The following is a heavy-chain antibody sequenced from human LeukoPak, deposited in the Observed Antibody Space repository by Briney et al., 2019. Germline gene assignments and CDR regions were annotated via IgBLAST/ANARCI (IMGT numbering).Heavy chain of an antibody. D-gene: IGHD4-11*01. CDR3: ATYSTRNAREFQS. CDR1: GFTFSSYS. V-gene: IGHV3-21*01. CDR2: ISSSSSYI. Sequence: GGSLRLSCAASGFTFSSYSMNWVRQAPGKGLEWVSSISSSSSYIYYADSMKGRFTISRDNAKMSLYLQMNSLRVEDTAVYYCATYSTRNAREFQSWGQGTLVTVSS. J-gene: IGHJ1*01.